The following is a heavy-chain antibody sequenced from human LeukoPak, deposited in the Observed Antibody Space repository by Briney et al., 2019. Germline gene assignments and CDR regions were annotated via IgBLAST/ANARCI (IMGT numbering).Heavy chain of an antibody. J-gene: IGHJ4*02. D-gene: IGHD6-19*01. CDR1: GYSFTTYW. CDR2: IYPGDSDT. Sequence: GESLKISCKGSGYSFTTYWIGWVRQMPGRGLEWMGVIYPGDSDTRYSPSFQGQVTISADKSISTAYLQWSSLKASDTAMYYCARPLDAVAGTSSDYWGQGTLVTVSS. V-gene: IGHV5-51*01. CDR3: ARPLDAVAGTSSDY.